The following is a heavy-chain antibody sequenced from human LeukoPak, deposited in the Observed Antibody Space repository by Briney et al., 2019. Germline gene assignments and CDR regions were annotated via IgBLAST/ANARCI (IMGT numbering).Heavy chain of an antibody. J-gene: IGHJ4*02. CDR3: AKDLYYGSGSYLDY. V-gene: IGHV3-23*01. Sequence: GGSLRLSCAASGFTFSSYAMSWVRQAPGKGLEWVSAISGSGGSTYYADSVKGRFTISRGNSKNTLYLQMNSLRAEDTAVYYCAKDLYYGSGSYLDYWGQGTLVTVSS. D-gene: IGHD3-10*01. CDR2: ISGSGGST. CDR1: GFTFSSYA.